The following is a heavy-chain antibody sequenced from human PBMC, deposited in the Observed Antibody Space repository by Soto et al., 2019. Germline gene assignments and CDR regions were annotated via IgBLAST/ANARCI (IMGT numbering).Heavy chain of an antibody. V-gene: IGHV3-23*01. CDR3: AKMEGMDPWAYSFDY. Sequence: EVQVLESGGGLVQPGGSLRLSCAATGFTFSDFAMSWVRQAPGKGLEWVSRIYGGGNGPHYADSVKGRVTISRDTSKNTLYLQMNILRAEDTAVYYCAKMEGMDPWAYSFDYGGQGTLVTVSS. CDR1: GFTFSDFA. J-gene: IGHJ4*02. D-gene: IGHD2-2*03. CDR2: IYGGGNGP.